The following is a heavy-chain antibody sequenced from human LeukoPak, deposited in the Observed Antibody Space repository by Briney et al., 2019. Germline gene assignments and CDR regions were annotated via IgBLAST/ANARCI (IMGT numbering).Heavy chain of an antibody. CDR2: IKQDGSET. J-gene: IGHJ4*02. CDR3: ARLSTAVIDSDY. Sequence: AGSLRLSSAASGFTFSNFWMSWVRQASGKGLEWVANIKQDGSETYYADSVKGRFTISRDNARNSLYLQMNSLRVEDTAMYYCARLSTAVIDSDYWGQGTLVTVSS. CDR1: GFTFSNFW. V-gene: IGHV3-7*01. D-gene: IGHD6-19*01.